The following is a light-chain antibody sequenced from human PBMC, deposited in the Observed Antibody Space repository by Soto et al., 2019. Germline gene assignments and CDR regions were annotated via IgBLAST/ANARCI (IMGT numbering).Light chain of an antibody. CDR3: LQHNSYPRT. Sequence: DIQMTQSPSSLSASVEDRVTITCRASQAITNDLSWYQQKPGEPPKRLIYAASTLHSGVPSRFSGSGSGTEFTLTISSLQPEDFATYFCLQHNSYPRTFGQGTKVEIK. V-gene: IGKV1-17*01. CDR1: QAITND. J-gene: IGKJ1*01. CDR2: AAS.